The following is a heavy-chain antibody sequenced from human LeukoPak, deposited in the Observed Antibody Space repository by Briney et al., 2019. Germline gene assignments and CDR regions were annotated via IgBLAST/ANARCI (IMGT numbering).Heavy chain of an antibody. J-gene: IGHJ4*02. V-gene: IGHV3-9*01. CDR3: ARGGIKYYDVLTGYGPLDS. CDR1: GFTFDDYA. Sequence: PGRSLRLSCAASGFTFDDYAMHWVRQAPGKGLEWVSGISWNSGSIGYADSVKGRFTISRDNAKNSLYLQMNSLRAEDTAVYYCARGGIKYYDVLTGYGPLDSWGQGTLVTVSS. D-gene: IGHD3-9*01. CDR2: ISWNSGSI.